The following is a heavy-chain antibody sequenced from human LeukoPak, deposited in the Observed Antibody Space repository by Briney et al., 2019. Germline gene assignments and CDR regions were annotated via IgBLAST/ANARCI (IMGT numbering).Heavy chain of an antibody. CDR1: GGTFSSYA. Sequence: SVKVSCKASGGTFSSYAISWVRQAPGQGLEWMGRIIPILGIANYAQKFQGRVTITADESTSTAYMELSSLRSEDTAVYYCASSGSYYNHPGYWGQGTLVTVSS. D-gene: IGHD3-10*01. V-gene: IGHV1-69*04. CDR3: ASSGSYYNHPGY. CDR2: IIPILGIA. J-gene: IGHJ4*02.